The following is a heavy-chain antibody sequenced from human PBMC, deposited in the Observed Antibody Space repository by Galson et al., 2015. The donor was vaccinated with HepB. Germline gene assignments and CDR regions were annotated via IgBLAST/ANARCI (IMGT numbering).Heavy chain of an antibody. V-gene: IGHV1-46*01. CDR2: ITPTGGSV. CDR1: GYTFTSYY. D-gene: IGHD1-14*01. CDR3: ARTDGVRKRPFDY. Sequence: SVKVSCKASGYTFTSYYIHWVRQAPGQGLEWMGIITPTGGSVSYAPKFQGRVTMTRDASTGTVYTELSSLTSEDTAVYYCARTDGVRKRPFDYWGQGTMVIASS. J-gene: IGHJ4*02.